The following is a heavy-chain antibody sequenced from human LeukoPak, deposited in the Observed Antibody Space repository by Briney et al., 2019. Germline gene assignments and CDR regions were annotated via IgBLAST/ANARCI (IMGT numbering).Heavy chain of an antibody. V-gene: IGHV3-7*01. Sequence: GGSLRLSCAASGFTFSSYWMSWVRQAPGKGLEWVANIKQDGSEKYYVDSVKGRFTISRDNAKNSLYLQMDSLRAEDTAVYYCGRGKSTYCSGGGCYWFGPWGHGTLVTVSS. CDR3: GRGKSTYCSGGGCYWFGP. CDR1: GFTFSSYW. CDR2: IKQDGSEK. J-gene: IGHJ5*02. D-gene: IGHD2-15*01.